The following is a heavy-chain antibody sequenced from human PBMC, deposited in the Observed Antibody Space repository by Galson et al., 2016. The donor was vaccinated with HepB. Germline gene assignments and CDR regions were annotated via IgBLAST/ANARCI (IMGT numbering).Heavy chain of an antibody. D-gene: IGHD1-26*01. Sequence: SLRLSCAASGITVTNAWMTWVRQAPGKGLEWVGRIKSRTDDGTTELAAPVKGRFTISRDDSKNKLYLQMNRLKAEDTAVYYCAPPPARFWWEVPRWGQGTLVTFSS. CDR2: IKSRTDDGTT. V-gene: IGHV3-15*01. CDR3: APPPARFWWEVPR. J-gene: IGHJ4*02. CDR1: GITVTNAW.